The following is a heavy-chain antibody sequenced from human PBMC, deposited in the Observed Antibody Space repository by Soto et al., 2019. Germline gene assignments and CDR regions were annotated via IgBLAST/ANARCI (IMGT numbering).Heavy chain of an antibody. CDR3: ARDMVSTIGDFDY. J-gene: IGHJ4*02. CDR2: INPNSGAT. V-gene: IGHV1-2*02. D-gene: IGHD3-16*01. Sequence: ASVKVSCKASGYTFTGYYIHWVRQAPGQGLEWVGWINPNSGATTYTQKFQGRVTMTRDTSIITAHMELSRLRSDDTAMYYCARDMVSTIGDFDYWGLGTLVTVSS. CDR1: GYTFTGYY.